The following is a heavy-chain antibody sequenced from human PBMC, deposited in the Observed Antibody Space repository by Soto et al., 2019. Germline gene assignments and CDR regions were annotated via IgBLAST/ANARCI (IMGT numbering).Heavy chain of an antibody. V-gene: IGHV3-23*01. CDR2: ISGSGGST. Sequence: EVQLLESGGGLVQPGGSLRLSCAASGFTFSIYAMNWVRQAPGKGLEWVSVISGSGGSTYYADSVKGRFTISRDNSKNTLYLQMNSLRAEDTAVYYCARRTVGWYFELWGRGTRVTVSS. D-gene: IGHD4-17*01. CDR3: ARRTVGWYFEL. CDR1: GFTFSIYA. J-gene: IGHJ2*01.